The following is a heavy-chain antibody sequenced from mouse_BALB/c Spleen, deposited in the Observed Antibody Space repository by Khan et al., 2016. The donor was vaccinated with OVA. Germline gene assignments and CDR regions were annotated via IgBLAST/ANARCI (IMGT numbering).Heavy chain of an antibody. V-gene: IGHV3-2*02. Sequence: EVQLQESGPGLVKPSQSLSLTCTVTGYSITSDYAWNWIRQFPGNKLEWMGYISSTGSTRYNPSLKSRLSITRDTSKNQFFLHLNSVTTEDTATYYCARSLYYSGSYAMDYWGQGTSVTVSS. J-gene: IGHJ4*01. CDR2: ISSTGST. D-gene: IGHD2-12*01. CDR3: ARSLYYSGSYAMDY. CDR1: GYSITSDYA.